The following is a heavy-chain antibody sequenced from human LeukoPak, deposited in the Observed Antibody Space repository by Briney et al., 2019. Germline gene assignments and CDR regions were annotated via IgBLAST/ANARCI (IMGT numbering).Heavy chain of an antibody. CDR1: GASINNYY. CDR3: ARHHRYSVSYPDPFSY. Sequence: SETLSLTCTVSGASINNYYWSWVRQPPGKALEWIGNIHYSGTTNYNPSLKSRVTISVDTSKSQFSLILRFVTAADTALYYCARHHRYSVSYPDPFSYWGQGTLVTVSS. D-gene: IGHD1-26*01. J-gene: IGHJ4*02. CDR2: IHYSGTT. V-gene: IGHV4-59*08.